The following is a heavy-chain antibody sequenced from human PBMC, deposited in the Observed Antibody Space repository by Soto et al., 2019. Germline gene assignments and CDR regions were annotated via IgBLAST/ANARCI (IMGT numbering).Heavy chain of an antibody. CDR1: GGSISSNSYY. V-gene: IGHV4-39*01. Sequence: SETLSLTCTVSGGSISSNSYYWGWIRQTPGEGLEWIGSTYHSGSTYYNPSLKSRVTISVDTSKNQFSLNLISVTAADTAMYYCARSKGEVGLDYWGQGTLVTVSS. CDR2: TYHSGST. J-gene: IGHJ4*02. CDR3: ARSKGEVGLDY. D-gene: IGHD2-21*01.